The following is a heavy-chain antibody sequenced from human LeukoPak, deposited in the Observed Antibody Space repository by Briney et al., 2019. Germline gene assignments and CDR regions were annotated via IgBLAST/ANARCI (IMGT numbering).Heavy chain of an antibody. D-gene: IGHD3-10*01. Sequence: SETLSLTCTVSGGSISSYYWSWIRQPAGKGLEWIGRIYTSGSTNYNPSLKSRVTISVDTSKYQFSLKLSSVTAADTAVYYCARARSHYGNFDYWGQGTLVTVSS. CDR1: GGSISSYY. CDR2: IYTSGST. J-gene: IGHJ4*02. V-gene: IGHV4-4*07. CDR3: ARARSHYGNFDY.